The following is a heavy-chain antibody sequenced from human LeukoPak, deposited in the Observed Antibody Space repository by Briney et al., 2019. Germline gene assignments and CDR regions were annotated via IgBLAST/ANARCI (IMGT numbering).Heavy chain of an antibody. Sequence: SETLSLTCTVSGGSISSSSYYWSWIRQPPGKGLEWIGYVHYSGSTNYTPSLKSRVTISINTSKNQFSLRLSPVTAADTAVYYCAGATSREAFDIWGQGTMVTVSS. CDR1: GGSISSSSYY. CDR2: VHYSGST. D-gene: IGHD2-2*01. V-gene: IGHV4-61*01. J-gene: IGHJ3*02. CDR3: AGATSREAFDI.